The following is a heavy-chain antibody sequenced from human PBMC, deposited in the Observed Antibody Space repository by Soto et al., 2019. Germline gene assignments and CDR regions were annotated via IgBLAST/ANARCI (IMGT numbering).Heavy chain of an antibody. V-gene: IGHV4-28*01. CDR1: GFSINSNNW. CDR3: ARKQRKPAPFWN. CDR2: IYYTGST. D-gene: IGHD3-3*01. Sequence: SETLSLTCVVSGFSINSNNWWVWIRQPPGKGLEWIGDIYYTGSTFYSPSLKNRVTMSVDSAKGQFSLKLSSVTAVDTAVYYCARKQRKPAPFWNWGQGALVTDSS. J-gene: IGHJ4*02.